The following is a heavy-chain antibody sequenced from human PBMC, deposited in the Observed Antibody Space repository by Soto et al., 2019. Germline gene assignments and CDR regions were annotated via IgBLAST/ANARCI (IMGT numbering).Heavy chain of an antibody. CDR1: GYSFSSHA. CDR3: GRGGALSTSWYWGDGLDS. D-gene: IGHD6-13*01. CDR2: INPVFGTP. V-gene: IGHV1-69*06. J-gene: IGHJ4*02. Sequence: QVQLEQSGSEVKKSGSSVKVSCKASGYSFSSHAITWVRQAPGQGLEWMGGINPVFGTPSYAQKFQGRVTISADKSTNTSYLELRSLRSEDTAVYYCGRGGALSTSWYWGDGLDSWGQGTQVTVSS.